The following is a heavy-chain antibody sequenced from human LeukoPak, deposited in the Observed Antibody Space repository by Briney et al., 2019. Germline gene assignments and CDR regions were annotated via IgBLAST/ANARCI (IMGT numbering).Heavy chain of an antibody. Sequence: AGGSLRLSCAASGFTFSDYYMSWIRQAPGKGLEWVSYISSSGSTIYYADSVKGRFTISRDNAKNSLYLQMNSLRAEDTAVYYCAKPNTAMVTGDYWGQGTLVTVSS. CDR3: AKPNTAMVTGDY. J-gene: IGHJ4*02. CDR2: ISSSGSTI. V-gene: IGHV3-11*01. D-gene: IGHD5-18*01. CDR1: GFTFSDYY.